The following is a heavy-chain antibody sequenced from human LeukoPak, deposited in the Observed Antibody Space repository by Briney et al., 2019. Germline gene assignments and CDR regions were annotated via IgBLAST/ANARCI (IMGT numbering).Heavy chain of an antibody. V-gene: IGHV1-46*01. CDR3: AIGYCRGGSCDDEPGDAFDI. D-gene: IGHD2-15*01. CDR1: GHTFTSYY. J-gene: IGHJ3*02. Sequence: ASVTVSCKASGHTFTSYYMHWVRQAPGQGLEWMGIINPSGGSTSYAQKFQGRVTMTRDMSTSTVYMELSSLRSEDTAVYYCAIGYCRGGSCDDEPGDAFDIWGQGTMVAVSS. CDR2: INPSGGST.